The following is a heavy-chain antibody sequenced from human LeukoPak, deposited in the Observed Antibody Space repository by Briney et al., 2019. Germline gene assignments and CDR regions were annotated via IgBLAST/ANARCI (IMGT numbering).Heavy chain of an antibody. CDR3: ARSLAYCGGDCYSLAFDI. D-gene: IGHD2-21*02. CDR1: GFTFSDYY. Sequence: SGGSLRLSCAASGFTFSDYYMSWVRQAPGKGLEWVSAISGSGGSTYYADSVKGRFTISRDNSKNTLYLQMNSLRAEDTAVYYCARSLAYCGGDCYSLAFDIWGQGTMVTVSS. CDR2: ISGSGGST. V-gene: IGHV3-23*01. J-gene: IGHJ3*02.